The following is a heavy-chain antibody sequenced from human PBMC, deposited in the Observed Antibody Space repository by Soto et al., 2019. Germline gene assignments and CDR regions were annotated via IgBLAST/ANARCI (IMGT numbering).Heavy chain of an antibody. CDR3: ARSTQYDSSGYIYYYGMDV. Sequence: GASVKVSCKASGYTFTSYGISWVRQAPGQGLEWMGWISAYNGNTNYAQKLQGRVTMTTDTSTSTAYMELRSLRSDDTAVYYCARSTQYDSSGYIYYYGMDVWGQGTTVTVSS. CDR2: ISAYNGNT. D-gene: IGHD3-22*01. CDR1: GYTFTSYG. V-gene: IGHV1-18*04. J-gene: IGHJ6*02.